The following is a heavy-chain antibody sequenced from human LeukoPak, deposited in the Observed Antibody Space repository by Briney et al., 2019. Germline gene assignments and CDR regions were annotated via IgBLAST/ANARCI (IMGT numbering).Heavy chain of an antibody. CDR2: IYYSGST. V-gene: IGHV4-39*07. CDR3: ARDEFDSSFDY. J-gene: IGHJ4*02. Sequence: PSETLSLTCTVSGGSISSSSYYWGWIRQPPGKGLEWIGSIYYSGSTYYNPSLKSRVTISVDTSKNQFSLKLSSVTAADTAVYYCARDEFDSSFDYWGQGTLVTVSS. CDR1: GGSISSSSYY. D-gene: IGHD3-10*01.